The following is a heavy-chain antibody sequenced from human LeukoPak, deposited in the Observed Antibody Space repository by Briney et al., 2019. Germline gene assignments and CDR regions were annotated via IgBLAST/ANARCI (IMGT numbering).Heavy chain of an antibody. Sequence: SQTLSLTCTVSGGSISSGSYYWSWIRQPAGKGLEWIGRIYTSGSTNYNPSLKSRVTISVDTSKNQFSLKLNSVTAADTAVYYCARNYYDSSGYSRPNWFDPWGQGTLVTVSS. J-gene: IGHJ5*02. CDR1: GGSISSGSYY. CDR2: IYTSGST. CDR3: ARNYYDSSGYSRPNWFDP. D-gene: IGHD3-22*01. V-gene: IGHV4-61*02.